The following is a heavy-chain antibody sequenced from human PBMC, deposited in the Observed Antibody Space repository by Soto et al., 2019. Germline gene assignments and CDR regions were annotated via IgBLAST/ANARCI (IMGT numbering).Heavy chain of an antibody. CDR1: GASIRSHY. CDR2: THYSGNT. D-gene: IGHD3-16*01. Sequence: SETLSLTCAVSGASIRSHYWSWIRRPPGKGLEWIGYTHYSGNTNYNPSLKSRVTMSVDTSTSTVYMELSSLRSEDTAVYYCARGSLALGFDYWGQGTLVTVSS. J-gene: IGHJ4*02. V-gene: IGHV4-59*11. CDR3: ARGSLALGFDY.